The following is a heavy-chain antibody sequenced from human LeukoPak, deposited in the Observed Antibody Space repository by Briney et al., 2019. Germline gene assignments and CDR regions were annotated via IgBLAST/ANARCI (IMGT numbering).Heavy chain of an antibody. V-gene: IGHV3-7*01. CDR2: IKTDGSLI. Sequence: AGGSLRLSCVASGFTFSSYWMTWVRQAPGKGLEWVANIKTDGSLIYYVDSVKGRFTISRDNSQNTVSLQLNNLRIEDTALYYCAKTSLSDPSGHYYYMDVWGKGTTVTVSS. CDR3: AKTSLSDPSGHYYYMDV. CDR1: GFTFSSYW. D-gene: IGHD3-3*01. J-gene: IGHJ6*03.